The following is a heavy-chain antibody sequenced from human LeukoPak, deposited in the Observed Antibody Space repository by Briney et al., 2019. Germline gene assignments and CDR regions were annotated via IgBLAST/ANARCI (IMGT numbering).Heavy chain of an antibody. J-gene: IGHJ5*02. CDR1: GGAIIPFY. V-gene: IGHV4-4*07. CDR3: AKDYYDSSEGWFDP. CDR2: IYSSGST. D-gene: IGHD3-22*01. Sequence: SETLSLTCSVSGGAIIPFYWNWIRQPAGKGLGWIGRIYSSGSTKYNPSLKSRVTMSVDTSKNRFSLKLSSVTAADTAVYYCAKDYYDSSEGWFDPWGQGTLVTVSS.